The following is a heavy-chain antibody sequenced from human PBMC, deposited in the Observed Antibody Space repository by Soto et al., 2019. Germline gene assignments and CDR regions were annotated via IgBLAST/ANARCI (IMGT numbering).Heavy chain of an antibody. Sequence: SVKVSCKASGGTFSSYAISWVRQAPGQGLEWMGGIIPIFCTANYAQKFQDRVTITADESTSTAYMELSSLRSEDTAVYYCARHLDAVSSSSCFGVCYYYYGMDVWGQGTTVTVSS. D-gene: IGHD6-6*01. J-gene: IGHJ6*02. CDR3: ARHLDAVSSSSCFGVCYYYYGMDV. CDR2: IIPIFCTA. V-gene: IGHV1-69*13. CDR1: GGTFSSYA.